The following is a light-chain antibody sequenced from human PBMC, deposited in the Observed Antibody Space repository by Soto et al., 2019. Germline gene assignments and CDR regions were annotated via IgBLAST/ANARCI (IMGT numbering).Light chain of an antibody. CDR1: QGVGST. V-gene: IGKV3-15*01. Sequence: EIVMTQSPATLSVSPGERATLSCRSSQGVGSTLTWYQQKPGQTPRLLIYAASTRATGVPARFSGSGSGTEFTITINSLQSEDFAVYYCQHYHSWPLTFGGGTQVEIK. CDR3: QHYHSWPLT. J-gene: IGKJ4*01. CDR2: AAS.